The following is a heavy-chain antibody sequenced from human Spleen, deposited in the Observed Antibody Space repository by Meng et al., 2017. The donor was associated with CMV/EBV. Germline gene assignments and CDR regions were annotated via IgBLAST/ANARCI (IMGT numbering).Heavy chain of an antibody. D-gene: IGHD1-26*01. CDR2: ISSSSSYI. J-gene: IGHJ4*02. CDR1: GFTFSDCY. Sequence: GGSLRLSCSASGFTFSDCYMNWVRQAPGKGLEWVSSISSSSSYIYYAASVKGRFTISRDNAKNSLYLQMNSLRAEDTAVYYCARAIFFGIVGAPPPPFDYWGQGTLVTVSS. V-gene: IGHV3-21*01. CDR3: ARAIFFGIVGAPPPPFDY.